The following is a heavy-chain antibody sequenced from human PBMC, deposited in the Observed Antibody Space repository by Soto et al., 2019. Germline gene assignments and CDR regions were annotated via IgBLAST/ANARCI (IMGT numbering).Heavy chain of an antibody. V-gene: IGHV4-59*08. CDR2: IYYTGST. CDR3: AMTKPTLYNGFDP. CDR1: GGSIRGYY. Sequence: PSETLSLTCTVSGGSIRGYYWSWIRQTPGKGLEWVGHIYYTGSTNYNPSLKSRLTISVDTSKNQFYLKLSSVTAADTAMYYCAMTKPTLYNGFDPWGQGTQVTVSS. J-gene: IGHJ5*02. D-gene: IGHD3-16*01.